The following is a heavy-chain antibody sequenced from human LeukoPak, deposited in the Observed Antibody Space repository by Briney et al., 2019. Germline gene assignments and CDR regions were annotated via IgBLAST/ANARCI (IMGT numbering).Heavy chain of an antibody. CDR1: GFTFSTYA. D-gene: IGHD2-15*01. CDR2: IRSKANSYAT. V-gene: IGHV3-73*01. Sequence: GGSLRLSCAASGFTFSTYAGFTFSTYAMSWVRPAPGKGLEWVGRIRSKANSYATAYAASVKGRFTISRDDSKNTAYLQMNSLKTEDTAVYYCTRHGPLYCSGGSCYGDWGQGTLVTVSS. J-gene: IGHJ4*02. CDR3: TRHGPLYCSGGSCYGD.